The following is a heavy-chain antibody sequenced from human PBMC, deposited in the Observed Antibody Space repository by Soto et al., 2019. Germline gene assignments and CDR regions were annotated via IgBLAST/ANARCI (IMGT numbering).Heavy chain of an antibody. CDR2: ISYGGTT. Sequence: QVQLQESGPGLVKPSQTLSLTCTVSGGSMNSGGYCWSWIRQHPGEGLEWIGFISYGGTTSYNPSLKSRVIISVDTSKNPFSLTLTSVTAEDTAVYYCSRGILVWGQGTLITVSS. D-gene: IGHD2-15*01. CDR3: SRGILV. J-gene: IGHJ4*02. V-gene: IGHV4-31*03. CDR1: GGSMNSGGYC.